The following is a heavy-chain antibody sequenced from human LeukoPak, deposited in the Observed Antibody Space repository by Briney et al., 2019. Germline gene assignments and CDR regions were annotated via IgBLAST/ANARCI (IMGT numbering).Heavy chain of an antibody. J-gene: IGHJ4*02. CDR3: ARAHHRVPFDY. V-gene: IGHV4-59*01. D-gene: IGHD1-14*01. CDR1: GGSISSYY. Sequence: SETLSLTCTVSGGSISSYYWSWIRQPPGKGLEWIGYIYYSGSTNYNPSLKSRVTISVDTSKNQSSLKLSSVTAADTAVYYCARAHHRVPFDYWGQGTLVTVSS. CDR2: IYYSGST.